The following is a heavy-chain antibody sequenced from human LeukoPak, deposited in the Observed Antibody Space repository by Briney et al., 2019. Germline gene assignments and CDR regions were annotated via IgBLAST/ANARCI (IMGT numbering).Heavy chain of an antibody. J-gene: IGHJ4*02. CDR2: INPNSGGT. Sequence: ASVKVSCKASGYTFTGYYMHWVRQAPGQGLEWMGWINPNSGGTNYAQKFQGRVTMTRDTSISTAYMELSRLRSDDTAVYYCARMARVAAALGADYWGQGTLVTVSS. D-gene: IGHD6-13*01. V-gene: IGHV1-2*02. CDR1: GYTFTGYY. CDR3: ARMARVAAALGADY.